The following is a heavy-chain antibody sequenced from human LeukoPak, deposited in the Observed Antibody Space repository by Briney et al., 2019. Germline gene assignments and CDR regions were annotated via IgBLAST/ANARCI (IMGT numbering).Heavy chain of an antibody. V-gene: IGHV1-2*06. CDR1: GYTFTGYY. CDR2: INPNSGGT. J-gene: IGHJ4*02. D-gene: IGHD6-13*01. Sequence: ASVKVSCKASGYTFTGYYMHWVRQAPGQGLEWMGRINPNSGGTNYAQKFQGRVTMTRDTSISTAYMELSRLRSDDAAVYYCARVGVFAGTLPDDYWGQGTLVTVSS. CDR3: ARVGVFAGTLPDDY.